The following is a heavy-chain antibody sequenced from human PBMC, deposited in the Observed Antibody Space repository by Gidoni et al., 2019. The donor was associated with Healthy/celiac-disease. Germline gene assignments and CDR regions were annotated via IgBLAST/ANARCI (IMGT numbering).Heavy chain of an antibody. CDR3: ARELDGVTGYFDY. Sequence: QVQLQESGTGLVQPSQTLSLTCTVSGGPLSSGGYFWSWIRQPPGKGLEWIGYIYYSGSTYYNPSLKSRVTISVDTSKNQFSLKLSSVTAADTAVYYCARELDGVTGYFDYWGQGTLVTVSS. CDR2: IYYSGST. V-gene: IGHV4-31*03. D-gene: IGHD3-9*01. J-gene: IGHJ4*02. CDR1: GGPLSSGGYF.